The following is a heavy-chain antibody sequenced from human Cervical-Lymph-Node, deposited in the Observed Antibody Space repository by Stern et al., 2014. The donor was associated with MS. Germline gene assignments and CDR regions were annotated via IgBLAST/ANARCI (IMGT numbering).Heavy chain of an antibody. CDR2: IIPIFGIA. V-gene: IGHV1-69*17. CDR3: ARDRVVVPAADYYYYGMDV. Sequence: VQLVESGAEVKKPGSSVKVSCKASGGTFSSYAISWVRQAPGQGLEWLGGIIPIFGIANYAQKFQGRVTITADKSTSTAYMELSSLRSEDTAVYYCARDRVVVPAADYYYYGMDVWGQGTTVTVSS. CDR1: GGTFSSYA. J-gene: IGHJ6*02. D-gene: IGHD2-2*01.